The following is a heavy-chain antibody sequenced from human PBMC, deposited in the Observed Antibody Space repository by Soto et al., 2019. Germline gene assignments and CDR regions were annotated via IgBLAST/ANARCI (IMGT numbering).Heavy chain of an antibody. D-gene: IGHD1-1*01. V-gene: IGHV3-30-3*01. CDR2: ISYDGSNK. CDR1: GFTFSSYA. CDR3: ARDRKNYKLRYYYDGMDV. J-gene: IGHJ6*02. Sequence: QVQLVESGGGVVQPGRSLRLSCAASGFTFSSYAMHWVRQAPGKGLEWVADISYDGSNKYYADSVKGRFTISRDNYKNTLYLQMNSLRAEDTAVYYCARDRKNYKLRYYYDGMDVWGQGTTVTVSS.